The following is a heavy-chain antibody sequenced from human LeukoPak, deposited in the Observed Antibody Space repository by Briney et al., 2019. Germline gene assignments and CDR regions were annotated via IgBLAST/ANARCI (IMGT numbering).Heavy chain of an antibody. D-gene: IGHD5-24*01. V-gene: IGHV3-23*01. CDR2: ISGSGGST. CDR1: GFTFSSYA. Sequence: TGGSLRHSCAASGFTFSSYAMSWVRQAPGKGLEWVSAISGSGGSTYYADSVKGRFTISRDNSKNTLYLQMNSLRAEDTAVYYCAKVSQMATILDYWGQGTLVTVSS. J-gene: IGHJ4*02. CDR3: AKVSQMATILDY.